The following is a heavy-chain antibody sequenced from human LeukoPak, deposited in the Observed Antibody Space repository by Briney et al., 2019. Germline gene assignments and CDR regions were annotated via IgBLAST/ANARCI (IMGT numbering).Heavy chain of an antibody. CDR2: ISGSGGST. Sequence: GGSLRLSCAASGFTFSSYAMSWVRQAPGKGLEWVSAISGSGGSTYYADSVKGRFTISRDNSKSTLYLQMNSLGAEDTAVYYCAKDHLRFLEWLAPSQPYYFDYWGQGTLVTVSS. CDR1: GFTFSSYA. J-gene: IGHJ4*02. CDR3: AKDHLRFLEWLAPSQPYYFDY. D-gene: IGHD3-3*01. V-gene: IGHV3-23*01.